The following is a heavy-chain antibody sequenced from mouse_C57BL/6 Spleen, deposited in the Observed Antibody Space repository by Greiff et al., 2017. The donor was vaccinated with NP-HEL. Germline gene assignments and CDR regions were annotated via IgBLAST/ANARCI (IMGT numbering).Heavy chain of an antibody. D-gene: IGHD2-5*01. Sequence: QVQLQQSGPGLVAPSQSLSITCTVSGFSLTSYGVDWVRQSPGKGLEWLGAIWGVGSTNYNSALKSRLSISKDNSKSQVFLKMNSLQTDDTAMYYCATSDSNYGAMDYWGQGTSVTVSS. CDR1: GFSLTSYG. CDR3: ATSDSNYGAMDY. V-gene: IGHV2-6*01. J-gene: IGHJ4*01. CDR2: IWGVGST.